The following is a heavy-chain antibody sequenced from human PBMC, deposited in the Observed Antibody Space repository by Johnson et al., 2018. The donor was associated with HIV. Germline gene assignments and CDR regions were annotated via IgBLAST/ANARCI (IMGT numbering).Heavy chain of an antibody. Sequence: QLVESGGGVVQPGRSLRLSCAASGFTFRTYGMHWVRQAPGKGLEWVAVISFDGSNKYYADSVKGLFTISRDNSNNTLYLQMNSLRAEDTAVYYCAKDKFMFLENPVDAFDVWGQGTMVTFSS. CDR1: GFTFRTYG. V-gene: IGHV3-30*18. CDR2: ISFDGSNK. CDR3: AKDKFMFLENPVDAFDV. J-gene: IGHJ3*01. D-gene: IGHD3-3*01.